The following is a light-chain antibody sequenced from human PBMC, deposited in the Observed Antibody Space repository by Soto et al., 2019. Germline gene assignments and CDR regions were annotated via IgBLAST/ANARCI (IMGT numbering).Light chain of an antibody. V-gene: IGLV2-11*01. Sequence: QSALTRPRSVSASPGQSVTIPCSGSSSDVGGYNLVSWYQQKPGEVPKVIIYDVFKRPSGVPDRFFGSKSGNTATLTISGLQGDDEADFHCCSYAGRFIWLFGGGTKLTVL. CDR1: SSDVGGYNL. CDR3: CSYAGRFIWL. CDR2: DVF. J-gene: IGLJ3*02.